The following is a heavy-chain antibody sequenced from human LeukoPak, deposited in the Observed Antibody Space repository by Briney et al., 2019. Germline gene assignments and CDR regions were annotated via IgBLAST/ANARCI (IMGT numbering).Heavy chain of an antibody. V-gene: IGHV4-31*03. Sequence: PSETLSLTCTVSGGSISSGGYYWSWIRQHPGKGLEWIGYIYYSGSTYYNPSLKSRVTISVDTSKNQFSLKLSSVTAADTAVYYCARLNYYGSGVSLSGWGQGTLVTVSS. CDR2: IYYSGST. CDR3: ARLNYYGSGVSLSG. CDR1: GGSISSGGYY. J-gene: IGHJ4*02. D-gene: IGHD3-10*01.